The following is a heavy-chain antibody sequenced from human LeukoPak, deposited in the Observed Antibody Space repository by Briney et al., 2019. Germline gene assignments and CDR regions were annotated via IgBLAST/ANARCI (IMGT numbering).Heavy chain of an antibody. D-gene: IGHD6-25*01. CDR2: MSGSGGTI. Sequence: GGSLRLSCVASGFTFSDYYMSWIRQAPGKGLEWISYMSGSGGTIYYADSVKGRFTISRDNAKNSLYLQMNSLRDEDTAVYYCARRSGGSSKPLFDYWGQGTLVTVS. CDR3: ARRSGGSSKPLFDY. V-gene: IGHV3-11*04. J-gene: IGHJ4*02. CDR1: GFTFSDYY.